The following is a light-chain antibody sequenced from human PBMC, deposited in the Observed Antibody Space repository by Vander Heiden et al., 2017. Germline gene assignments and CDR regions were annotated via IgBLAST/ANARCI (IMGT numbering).Light chain of an antibody. CDR2: YKSDSDK. CDR1: SGINVDAYR. J-gene: IGLJ1*01. V-gene: IGLV5-45*03. Sequence: QAVLTQPSSLSASPGASASLTCALRSGINVDAYRIYWYQQKPGSPPQYLLSYKSDSDKQQGSGVPSRFSGSKDDSANAGILLISGLQSEDEADYYCMIWHSSAYVFGTGTKVTVL. CDR3: MIWHSSAYV.